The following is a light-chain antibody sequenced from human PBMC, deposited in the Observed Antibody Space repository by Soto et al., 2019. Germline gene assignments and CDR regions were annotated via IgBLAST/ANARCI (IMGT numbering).Light chain of an antibody. CDR3: QSYDTTYRVI. CDR1: NSDVGGYDY. CDR2: DVG. V-gene: IGLV2-14*03. J-gene: IGLJ2*01. Sequence: QSALTQPASVSGSPGQSITITCTGTNSDVGGYDYVSWFQQHPGGAPNLIIYDVGNRPSGVSTRFSGSKSGNTASLTISGLQAEDEADYYCQSYDTTYRVIFGGGTKLTVL.